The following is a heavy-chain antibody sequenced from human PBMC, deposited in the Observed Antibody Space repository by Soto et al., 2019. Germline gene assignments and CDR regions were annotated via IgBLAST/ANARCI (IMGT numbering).Heavy chain of an antibody. V-gene: IGHV4-39*01. CDR1: GGSISSSSYY. D-gene: IGHD6-19*01. CDR3: GSGYGSGSYGPGYADGMGL. CDR2: IYYSGST. Sequence: PSETLSLTCTVSGGSISSSSYYWGWIRQPPGKGLEWIGSIYYSGSTYYNPSLKSRVTISVDTSKNQFSLKLSSVTAADTAVYYCGSGYGSGSYGPGYADGMGLWGQGTTVHVSS. J-gene: IGHJ6*02.